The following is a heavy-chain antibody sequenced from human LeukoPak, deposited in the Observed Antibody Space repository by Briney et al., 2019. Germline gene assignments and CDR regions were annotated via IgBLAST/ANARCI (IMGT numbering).Heavy chain of an antibody. CDR2: ISYDGSNK. V-gene: IGHV3-30*18. Sequence: GGSLRLSCAASGFTFSSYGMHWVRQAPGKGLEWVAVISYDGSNKYYADSVKGRFTISRDNSKNTLSLQMNSLRAEDTAVYYCAKDLSGSYYGDAFNIWAKGQWSPSLQ. CDR1: GFTFSSYG. D-gene: IGHD1-26*01. CDR3: AKDLSGSYYGDAFNI. J-gene: IGHJ3*02.